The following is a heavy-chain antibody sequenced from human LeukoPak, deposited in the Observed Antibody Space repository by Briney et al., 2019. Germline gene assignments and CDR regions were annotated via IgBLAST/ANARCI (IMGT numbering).Heavy chain of an antibody. D-gene: IGHD2-8*01. CDR2: IIPIFGTA. Sequence: ASVKVSCKASGGTFSSYAISWVRQAPGQGLEWTGGIIPIFGTANYAQKFQGRVTITADESTSTAYMELSSLRSEDTAVYYCATSVWPTYYYYYYYMDVWGKGTTVTVSS. J-gene: IGHJ6*03. CDR1: GGTFSSYA. CDR3: ATSVWPTYYYYYYYMDV. V-gene: IGHV1-69*13.